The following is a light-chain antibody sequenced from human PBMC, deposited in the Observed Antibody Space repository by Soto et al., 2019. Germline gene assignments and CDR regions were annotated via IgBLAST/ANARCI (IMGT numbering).Light chain of an antibody. J-gene: IGLJ1*01. CDR2: DVS. CDR3: SSYTSSSTPNV. Sequence: QSVLTQPASVSGSPGQSITLSCTGTSSEGGGYNYVSWYQQPPGKAPKLMIYDVSNRPSGVSNRFSGSKSGNTASLTISGLQAEDEADYYCSSYTSSSTPNVFGTGTKVTVL. V-gene: IGLV2-14*01. CDR1: SSEGGGYNY.